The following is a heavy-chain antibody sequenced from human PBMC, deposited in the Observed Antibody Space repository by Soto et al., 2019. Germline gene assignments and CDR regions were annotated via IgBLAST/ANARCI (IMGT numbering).Heavy chain of an antibody. CDR1: GYTFASYD. CDR3: ARSDGYDFNWLDS. Sequence: QVQLVQSGAEVKTPGASVKVSCKASGYTFASYDINWVRQAPGQGLEWMGWMNPKSGNTGFAQKFQGRLTLTRDTALMRAHMELSSLRNEHTAVYYYARSDGYDFNWLDSWGQGTLVTVS. J-gene: IGHJ5*01. D-gene: IGHD2-21*01. CDR2: MNPKSGNT. V-gene: IGHV1-8*01.